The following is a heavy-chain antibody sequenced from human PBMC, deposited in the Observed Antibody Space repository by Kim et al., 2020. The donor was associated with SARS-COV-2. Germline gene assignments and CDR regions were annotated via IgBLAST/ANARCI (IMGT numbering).Heavy chain of an antibody. V-gene: IGHV3-30*18. Sequence: GGSLRLSCAASGFTFSSYGMHWVRQAPGKGLEWVAVISYDGSNKYYADSVKGRFTISGDNSKNTLYLQMNSLRAEDTAVYYCAKDLNCSGGSCYSGNYYYGMDVWGQGTTVTVSS. J-gene: IGHJ6*02. D-gene: IGHD2-15*01. CDR2: ISYDGSNK. CDR3: AKDLNCSGGSCYSGNYYYGMDV. CDR1: GFTFSSYG.